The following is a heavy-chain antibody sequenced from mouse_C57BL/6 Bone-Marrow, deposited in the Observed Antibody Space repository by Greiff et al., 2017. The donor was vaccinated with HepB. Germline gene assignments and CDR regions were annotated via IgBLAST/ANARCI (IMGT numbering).Heavy chain of an antibody. Sequence: QVHVKQPGTELVKPGASVKLSCKASGYTFTSYWMHWVKQRPGQGLEWIGNINPSNGGTNYNEKFKSKATLTVDKSSSTAYMQLSSLTSEDSAVYYCARSDRGWLHAMDYWGQGTSVTVSS. V-gene: IGHV1-53*01. D-gene: IGHD2-3*01. J-gene: IGHJ4*01. CDR1: GYTFTSYW. CDR3: ARSDRGWLHAMDY. CDR2: INPSNGGT.